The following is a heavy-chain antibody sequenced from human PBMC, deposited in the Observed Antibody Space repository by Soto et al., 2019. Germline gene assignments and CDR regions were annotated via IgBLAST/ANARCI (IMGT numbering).Heavy chain of an antibody. CDR3: ARVYGDYDANYYYYYMDV. D-gene: IGHD4-17*01. J-gene: IGHJ6*03. V-gene: IGHV4-59*01. CDR1: GGSISSYY. Sequence: SETLSLTCTVSGGSISSYYWSWIRQPPGKGLEWIGYIYYSGSTNYNPSLKSRVTISVDTSKNQFSLKLSSVTAADTAVYYCARVYGDYDANYYYYYMDVWGKGTTVTVSS. CDR2: IYYSGST.